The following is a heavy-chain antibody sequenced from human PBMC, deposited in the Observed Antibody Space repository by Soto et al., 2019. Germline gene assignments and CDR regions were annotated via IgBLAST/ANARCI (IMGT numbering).Heavy chain of an antibody. V-gene: IGHV4-59*01. Sequence: QVQLQESGPGLVKPSETLSLTCTVSGGSISSYYWSWIRQPPGKGLEWIGYIYYRGSTNYNPSLKSRVTISVDTSKNQFSLKLSSVTAADTAVYYCARARLSRSWWFDPWGQGTLVTVSS. D-gene: IGHD3-10*01. J-gene: IGHJ5*02. CDR1: GGSISSYY. CDR2: IYYRGST. CDR3: ARARLSRSWWFDP.